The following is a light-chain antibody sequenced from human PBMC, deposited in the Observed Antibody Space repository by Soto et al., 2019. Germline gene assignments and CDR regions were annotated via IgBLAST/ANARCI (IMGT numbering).Light chain of an antibody. CDR3: QQSYSPPHT. Sequence: DIQMTQSPSSLSASVGDRVTITCRASQSISSYLNWYQQKPGKAPKLLIYAASSLQSGVPSRFSGSGSGTDCTRTISSLQPEDFATYYWQQSYSPPHTFGQGTKLEIK. CDR1: QSISSY. CDR2: AAS. V-gene: IGKV1-39*01. J-gene: IGKJ2*01.